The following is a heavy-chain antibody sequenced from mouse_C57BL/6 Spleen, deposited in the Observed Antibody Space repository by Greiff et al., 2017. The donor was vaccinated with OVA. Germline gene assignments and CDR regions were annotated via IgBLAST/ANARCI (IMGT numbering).Heavy chain of an antibody. CDR3: ARWDYGIWYFDV. J-gene: IGHJ1*03. Sequence: VQLQQSGTELVKPGASVKLSCKASGYTFTSYWMHWVKQRPGQGLEWIGNINPSNGGTNYNEKFKSKATLTVDKSSSTAYMQLSSLTSEDSAVYYCARWDYGIWYFDVWGTGTTVTVSS. V-gene: IGHV1-53*01. CDR1: GYTFTSYW. CDR2: INPSNGGT. D-gene: IGHD1-1*01.